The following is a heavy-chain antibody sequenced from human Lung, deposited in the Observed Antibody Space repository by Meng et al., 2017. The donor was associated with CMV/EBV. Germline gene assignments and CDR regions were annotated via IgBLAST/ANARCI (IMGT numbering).Heavy chain of an antibody. Sequence: QVQLAQSGAEVKEPGASVKLPCKTSGYNFIDYHIHWVRQAPGQGLEWMGWISPYNGDTIYARDFQGWVTMTRDTSNRTLYMEVSRLRFDDTAVYYCARAIVKNGKRQFDYWGQGTLVTVSS. CDR1: GYNFIDYH. V-gene: IGHV1-2*04. J-gene: IGHJ4*02. CDR2: ISPYNGDT. D-gene: IGHD1-1*01. CDR3: ARAIVKNGKRQFDY.